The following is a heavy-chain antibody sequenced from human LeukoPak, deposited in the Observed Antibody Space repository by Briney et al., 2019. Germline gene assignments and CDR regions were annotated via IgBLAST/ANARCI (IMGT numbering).Heavy chain of an antibody. J-gene: IGHJ4*02. CDR1: GGSFSGYY. CDR3: ATSSSQKGSTDY. Sequence: PSETLSLTCAVYGGSFSGYYWSWIRQPPGKGLEWIGEINHSGSTNYNPSLKSRVTISVDTSKNQFSLKLSSVTAADTAVYYCATSSSQKGSTDYWGQGTLVTVSS. CDR2: INHSGST. V-gene: IGHV4-34*01. D-gene: IGHD6-6*01.